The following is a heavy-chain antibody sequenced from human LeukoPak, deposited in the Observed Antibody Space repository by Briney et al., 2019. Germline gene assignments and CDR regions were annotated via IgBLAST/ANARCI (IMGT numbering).Heavy chain of an antibody. V-gene: IGHV1-18*01. Sequence: ASVKVSCKASGYTFSSYGTSWVRQAPGQGLEWMGWISGYNGNTHYAHNLQGRVTMTTDTSTSTAYMELRSLRSDDTAVYYCARDEARYSSGYYPNWFDPWGQGTLVTVSS. CDR2: ISGYNGNT. J-gene: IGHJ5*02. D-gene: IGHD3-22*01. CDR1: GYTFSSYG. CDR3: ARDEARYSSGYYPNWFDP.